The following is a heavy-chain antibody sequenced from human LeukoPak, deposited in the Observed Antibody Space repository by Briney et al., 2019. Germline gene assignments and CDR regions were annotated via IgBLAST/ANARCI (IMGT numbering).Heavy chain of an antibody. CDR1: GGTFSSYA. V-gene: IGHV1-69*01. Sequence: SVKVSCKASGGTFSSYAISWVRQAPGQGLEWMGGIIPIFGTANYAQKFRGRVTITADESTSTAYMELSSLRSEDTAVYYCASYDIYPPHRFDPWGQGTLVTVSS. D-gene: IGHD3-9*01. J-gene: IGHJ5*02. CDR2: IIPIFGTA. CDR3: ASYDIYPPHRFDP.